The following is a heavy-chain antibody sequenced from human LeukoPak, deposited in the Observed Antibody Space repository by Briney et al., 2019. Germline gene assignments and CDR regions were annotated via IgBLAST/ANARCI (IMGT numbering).Heavy chain of an antibody. CDR3: AKSTSGYCSTTSCSAFDY. J-gene: IGHJ4*02. V-gene: IGHV3-23*01. D-gene: IGHD2-2*01. Sequence: GGSLRLSCAASGFIFSNYAMSWVRQAPGKGLEWVSGISGNAGNTYYTDSVKGRFTISRDNSKNTLDLQMNSLRAEDTAVYYCAKSTSGYCSTTSCSAFDYWGQGTLLTVSS. CDR1: GFIFSNYA. CDR2: ISGNAGNT.